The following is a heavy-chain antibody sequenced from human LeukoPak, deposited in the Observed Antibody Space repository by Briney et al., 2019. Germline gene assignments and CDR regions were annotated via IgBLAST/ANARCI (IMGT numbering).Heavy chain of an antibody. CDR3: ATDQGGVIDFDY. Sequence: GGSLRLSCAASGFSFSDYEMNWVRQAPGKGLEWVSFISNSGSSIHYADSVKGRFTISRDNAKNSLYLQMNSLRAEDTAVYYCATDQGGVIDFDYWGRGTLVTVSS. D-gene: IGHD3-16*02. CDR2: ISNSGSSI. J-gene: IGHJ4*02. CDR1: GFSFSDYE. V-gene: IGHV3-48*03.